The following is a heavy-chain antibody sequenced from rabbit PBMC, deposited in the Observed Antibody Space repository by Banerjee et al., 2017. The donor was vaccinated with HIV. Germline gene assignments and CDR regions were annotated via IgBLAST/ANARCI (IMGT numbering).Heavy chain of an antibody. V-gene: IGHV1S40*01. CDR1: GFDFSSNA. Sequence: QSLEESGGDLVKPGASLTLTCIASGFDFSSNAMCWVRQAPGKGLEWIGCISAGISGTTYYANWAKGRFTITKTSSTTVTLQMTSLTAADTATYFCAREWGNSDSFGLWGPGTLVTVS. J-gene: IGHJ4*01. CDR2: ISAGISGTT. CDR3: AREWGNSDSFGL. D-gene: IGHD6-1*01.